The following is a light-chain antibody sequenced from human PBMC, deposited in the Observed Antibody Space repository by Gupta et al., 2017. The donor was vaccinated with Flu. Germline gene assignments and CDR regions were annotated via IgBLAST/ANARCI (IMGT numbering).Light chain of an antibody. CDR3: QQYDNLPIT. J-gene: IGKJ5*01. CDR2: DAS. V-gene: IGKV1-33*01. CDR1: QDISNY. Sequence: PSSLSASVGDRVTITCQASQDISNYLNWYQQKPGKAPKLLIYDASNLETGVPSRFSGSGSGTDFTFTISSLQPEDIATYYCQQYDNLPITFGQGTRLEIK.